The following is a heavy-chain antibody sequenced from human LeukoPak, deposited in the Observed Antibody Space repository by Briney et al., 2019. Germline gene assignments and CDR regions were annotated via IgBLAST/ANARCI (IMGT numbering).Heavy chain of an antibody. CDR3: VRAAAGGPFDS. CDR1: GLTVTSNY. Sequence: GGSLRLTCAASGLTVTSNYMSWVRQAPGKGLEWVSVIYSGGGTSTYYADSVKGRFTVSRDNSKDTLYLQLNSLRAEDTAVYYCVRAAAGGPFDSWGQGTLVTVSS. D-gene: IGHD6-13*01. J-gene: IGHJ4*02. CDR2: IYSGGGTST. V-gene: IGHV3-66*01.